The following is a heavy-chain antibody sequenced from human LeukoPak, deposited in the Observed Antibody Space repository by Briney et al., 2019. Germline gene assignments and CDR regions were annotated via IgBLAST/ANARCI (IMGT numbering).Heavy chain of an antibody. V-gene: IGHV3-30*18. D-gene: IGHD6-13*01. CDR3: AKGQQLDY. CDR1: GFTFSSYG. CDR2: ISYDGSNK. Sequence: PGRSLRLSCAASGFTFSSYGMHWVRQAPGKGLEWVAVISYDGSNKYYADSVKGQFTISRDNSKNTLYLQMNSLRAEDTAVYYCAKGQQLDYWGQGTLVTVSS. J-gene: IGHJ4*02.